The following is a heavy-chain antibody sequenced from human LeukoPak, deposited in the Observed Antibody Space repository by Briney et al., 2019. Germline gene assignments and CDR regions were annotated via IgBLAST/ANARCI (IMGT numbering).Heavy chain of an antibody. D-gene: IGHD4-11*01. CDR2: ISSSSSYI. V-gene: IGHV3-21*01. CDR1: GFTFSSYS. Sequence: GGSLRLSCAASGFTFSSYSMNWVRQAPGKGLEWVSSISSSSSYIYYADSVKGRFTISRDNAKNSLNLQMNSLRAEDTAVYYCARDPYSSYYFDYWGQGTLVTVSS. J-gene: IGHJ4*02. CDR3: ARDPYSSYYFDY.